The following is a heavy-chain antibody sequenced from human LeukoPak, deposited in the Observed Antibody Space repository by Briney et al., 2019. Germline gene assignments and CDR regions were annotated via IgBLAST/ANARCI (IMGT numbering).Heavy chain of an antibody. CDR3: ARVGYSSSWYYEYYYYYMDA. CDR2: MNPNSGNT. CDR1: GYTFTSYD. D-gene: IGHD6-13*01. J-gene: IGHJ6*03. Sequence: ASVKVSCKASGYTFTSYDINWVRQATGQGLEWMGWMNPNSGNTGYAQKFQGRVTMTRNTSISTAYMELSSLRSEDTAVYYCARVGYSSSWYYEYYYYYMDAWGKGTTVTVSS. V-gene: IGHV1-8*01.